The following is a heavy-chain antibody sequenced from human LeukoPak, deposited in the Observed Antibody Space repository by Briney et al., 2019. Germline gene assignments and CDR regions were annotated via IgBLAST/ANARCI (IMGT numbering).Heavy chain of an antibody. CDR2: MNPNSGNT. CDR3: ARGGYYDILTGSVFDY. Sequence: GASVKVSCKASGYTFTSYDINWVRQATGQGLEWMGWMNPNSGNTGYAQKLQGRVTMTRNTSISTAYMELSSLRSEDTAVYYCARGGYYDILTGSVFDYWGQGTLVTVSS. CDR1: GYTFTSYD. D-gene: IGHD3-9*01. J-gene: IGHJ4*02. V-gene: IGHV1-8*01.